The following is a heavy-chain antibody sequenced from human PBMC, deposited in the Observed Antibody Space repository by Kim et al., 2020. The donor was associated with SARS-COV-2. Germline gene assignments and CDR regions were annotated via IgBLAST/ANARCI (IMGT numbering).Heavy chain of an antibody. J-gene: IGHJ6*02. D-gene: IGHD1-20*01. Sequence: YGDSLKSRIAISRVNFKNTLYLQMNDLRDEDTAVYYCARLRNWNDRDAMDVWGQGTTVTVSS. CDR3: ARLRNWNDRDAMDV. V-gene: IGHV3-30*09.